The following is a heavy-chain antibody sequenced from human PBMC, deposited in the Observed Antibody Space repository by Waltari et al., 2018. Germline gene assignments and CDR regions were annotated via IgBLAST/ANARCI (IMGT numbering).Heavy chain of an antibody. CDR2: SSLYVGSK. CDR3: TRGITKAFDP. CDR1: GITFSSSW. D-gene: IGHD1-20*01. V-gene: IGHV3-74*01. J-gene: IGHJ5*02. Sequence: EVQLVESGGDLLQPGGSLRLSCAASGITFSSSWMHWVRPTPGTGLEWVSHSSLYVGSKCYATSVRCRCTSTRDNAKSMLYLQMNSLRADDTAVYYCTRGITKAFDPWGQGTLVTVSS.